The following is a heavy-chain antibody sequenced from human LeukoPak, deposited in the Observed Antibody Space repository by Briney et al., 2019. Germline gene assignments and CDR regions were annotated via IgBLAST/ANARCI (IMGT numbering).Heavy chain of an antibody. CDR2: INAGNGNT. D-gene: IGHD3-22*01. CDR1: GYTFTSYA. J-gene: IGHJ6*02. V-gene: IGHV1-3*01. Sequence: GASVKVSCKASGYTFTSYAMHWVRQAPGQRLEWMGWINAGNGNTKYSQKFQGRVTITRDTSASTAYMELSSLRSEDTAVYYCAIVDPDRDYYGMDAWGQGTTVTVSS. CDR3: AIVDPDRDYYGMDA.